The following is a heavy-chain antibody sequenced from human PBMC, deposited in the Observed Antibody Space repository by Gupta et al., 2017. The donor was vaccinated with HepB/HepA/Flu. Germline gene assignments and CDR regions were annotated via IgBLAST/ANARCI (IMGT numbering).Heavy chain of an antibody. D-gene: IGHD5-24*01. V-gene: IGHV3-23*01. CDR2: FSGNDGNT. CDR3: AKRLRDTSGHFDF. CDR1: GFTFSDYA. J-gene: IGHJ4*02. Sequence: EVQLLESGGGLVQPGGSLRLSCAASGFTFSDYAMRWVRQDPGQGLEWVSTFSGNDGNTFYADSVKGRFTISRDNSKNTLYLQMNSLRDEDTAVYYCAKRLRDTSGHFDFWGQGTLLTVSS.